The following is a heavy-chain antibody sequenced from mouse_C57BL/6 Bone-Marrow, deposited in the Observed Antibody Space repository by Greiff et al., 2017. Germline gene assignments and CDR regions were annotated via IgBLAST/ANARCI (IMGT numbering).Heavy chain of an antibody. Sequence: VQLQQSGAELVRPGASVKLSCTASGFNIKDDYMHWVKQRPEQGLEWIGWVDPENGDTEYASKFQGKATIKVDTSSNTAYLQLSSLTSEDTTVYYCTRIAYWGQGTLVTVSA. CDR1: GFNIKDDY. V-gene: IGHV14-4*01. CDR2: VDPENGDT. J-gene: IGHJ3*01. CDR3: TRIAY.